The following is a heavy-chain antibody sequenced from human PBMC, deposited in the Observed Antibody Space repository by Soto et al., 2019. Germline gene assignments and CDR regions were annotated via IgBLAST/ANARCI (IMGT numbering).Heavy chain of an antibody. Sequence: QVQLVESGGGVVQPGRSLRLSCAASGFTFSTYGMHWVRQAPGKGLEWVAVIWYDGSNKYYTDSVKGRFTISRDNSKNTLYLQRNSLSAEDTAVYYCETRSYSGYDWGIDYWGQGTLVTVSS. CDR3: ETRSYSGYDWGIDY. CDR2: IWYDGSNK. CDR1: GFTFSTYG. V-gene: IGHV3-33*01. J-gene: IGHJ4*02. D-gene: IGHD5-12*01.